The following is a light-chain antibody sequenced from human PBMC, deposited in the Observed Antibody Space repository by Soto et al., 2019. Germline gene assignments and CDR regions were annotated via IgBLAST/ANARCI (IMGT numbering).Light chain of an antibody. V-gene: IGKV3-11*01. Sequence: ELVLTQSPATLSLSPGERATLSCRASPSISSYLAWYQQKPGQAPRLLIYDASNRATGIPARFSVSVSGTDFTLTISSLEPEDFAVYYCQQRSNRPTFGQGTKVDSK. CDR3: QQRSNRPT. J-gene: IGKJ1*01. CDR1: PSISSY. CDR2: DAS.